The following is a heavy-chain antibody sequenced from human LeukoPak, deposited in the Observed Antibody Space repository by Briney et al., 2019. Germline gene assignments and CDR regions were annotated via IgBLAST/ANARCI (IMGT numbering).Heavy chain of an antibody. D-gene: IGHD5-18*01. V-gene: IGHV1-69*01. CDR2: IIPIFGTA. CDR1: GGTFSSYA. J-gene: IGHJ4*02. CDR3: ARVGYSYGYSSPNFDY. Sequence: SVKVSCKASGGTFSSYAISWVRPAPGQGLEWMGGIIPIFGTANYAQKFQGRVTITADESTSTAYMELSSLRSEDTAVYYCARVGYSYGYSSPNFDYWGQRTLVSASS.